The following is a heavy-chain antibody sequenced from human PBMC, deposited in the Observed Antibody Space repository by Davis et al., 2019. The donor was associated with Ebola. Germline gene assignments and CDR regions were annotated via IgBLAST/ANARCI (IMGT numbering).Heavy chain of an antibody. CDR3: ARGCGILRLLEWLPWEV. Sequence: ASVKVSCKPSGYTFTDYYMHWVRQAPGQGLEWMGWISPNSGGTNYAQKFQGRVTMTRDTSISTAYMELSRLRSDDTAVYYCARGCGILRLLEWLPWEVWGQGTTVTVSS. J-gene: IGHJ6*02. CDR1: GYTFTDYY. D-gene: IGHD3-3*01. V-gene: IGHV1-2*02. CDR2: ISPNSGGT.